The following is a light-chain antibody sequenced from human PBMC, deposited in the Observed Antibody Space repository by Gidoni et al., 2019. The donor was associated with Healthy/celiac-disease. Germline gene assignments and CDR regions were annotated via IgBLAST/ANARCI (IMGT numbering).Light chain of an antibody. CDR2: SNN. CDR1: SSNIGSNT. CDR3: AAWEDSMNGPV. Sequence: QSLRTHPRSASRRAGQGVTISCSGSSSNIGSNTVNWYQQLPGTAPKLLIYSNNQRPSGVPDRFSGSKSGTSAALAISGLQSEDAADYYCAAWEDSMNGPVFGGGTKLTVL. V-gene: IGLV1-44*01. J-gene: IGLJ3*02.